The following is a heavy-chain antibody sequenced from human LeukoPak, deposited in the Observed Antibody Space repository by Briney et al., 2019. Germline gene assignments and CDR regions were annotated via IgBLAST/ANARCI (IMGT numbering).Heavy chain of an antibody. CDR2: IYTSGST. CDR1: GGSISSYY. J-gene: IGHJ3*02. CDR3: ARARYYDFWSGYKLYAFDI. Sequence: PSETLSLTCTVSGGSISSYYWSWIRQPAGKGLEWIGRIYTSGSTNYNPSLKSRVTMSVDTSKNQFSLKLSSVTAADTAVYYCARARYYDFWSGYKLYAFDIWGQGTMVTVSS. D-gene: IGHD3-3*01. V-gene: IGHV4-4*07.